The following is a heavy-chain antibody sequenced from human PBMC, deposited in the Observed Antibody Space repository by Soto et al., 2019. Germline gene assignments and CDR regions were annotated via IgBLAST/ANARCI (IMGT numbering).Heavy chain of an antibody. CDR1: GFTFSDYY. J-gene: IGHJ5*02. V-gene: IGHV3-11*06. CDR2: ISSSSYT. Sequence: GGSLRLSCAASGFTFSDYYMSWIRQAPGKGLEWVSYISSSSYTNYADSVKGRFTISRDNAKNSLYLQMNSLRAEDTAVYYCARDGVPYYYDSSGSSWFDPWGQGTLVTVSS. D-gene: IGHD3-22*01. CDR3: ARDGVPYYYDSSGSSWFDP.